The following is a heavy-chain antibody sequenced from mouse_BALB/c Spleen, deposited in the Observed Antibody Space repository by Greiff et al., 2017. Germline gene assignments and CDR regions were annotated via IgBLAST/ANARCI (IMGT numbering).Heavy chain of an antibody. J-gene: IGHJ4*01. CDR3: ARNDDYYGSSYDYYAMDY. Sequence: QVQLQQSGPGLVQPSQSLSITCTVSGFSLTSYGVHWVRQSPGKGLEWLGVIWSGGSTDYNAAFISRLSISKDNSKSQVFFKMNSLQANDTAIYYCARNDDYYGSSYDYYAMDYWGQGTSVTVSS. CDR1: GFSLTSYG. D-gene: IGHD1-1*01. V-gene: IGHV2-2*02. CDR2: IWSGGST.